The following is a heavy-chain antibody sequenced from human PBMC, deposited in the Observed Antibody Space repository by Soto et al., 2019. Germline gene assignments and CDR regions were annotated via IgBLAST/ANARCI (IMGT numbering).Heavy chain of an antibody. D-gene: IGHD6-13*01. V-gene: IGHV1-18*01. J-gene: IGHJ4*02. CDR1: GYTFTSYG. CDR3: ARDWDEAAAGWFFY. Sequence: ASVKVSCKASGYTFTSYGISWVRQAPGQGLEWMGWISAYNGNTNYAQKLQGRVTMTTDTSTSTAYMELRSLRSDDTAVYYCARDWDEAAAGWFFYWGQGTLVTVSA. CDR2: ISAYNGNT.